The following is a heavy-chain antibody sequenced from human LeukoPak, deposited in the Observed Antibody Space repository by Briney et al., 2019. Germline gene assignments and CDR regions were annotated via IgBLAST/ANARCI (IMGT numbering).Heavy chain of an antibody. D-gene: IGHD3-10*01. CDR2: IKEDGSEK. Sequence: GGSLRLSCAASGFLFSRYWMSWVRQAPGKGLEWVANIKEDGSEKYYVESMKGRFTISRDNVKNSLYLQINSLRAEDTAVYYCARDSFETDIDYWGQGTLVTASS. CDR1: GFLFSRYW. J-gene: IGHJ4*02. V-gene: IGHV3-7*01. CDR3: ARDSFETDIDY.